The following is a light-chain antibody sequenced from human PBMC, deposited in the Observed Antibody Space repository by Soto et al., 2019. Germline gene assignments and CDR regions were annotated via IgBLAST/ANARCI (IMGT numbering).Light chain of an antibody. Sequence: DIQMTQSPSSLSASVGDRVTITCRASQSIYSSLNWYHQKPGKAPKLLIYAASNLQSGVPSRFSGSGSGTDFTLRISSLQPEDFATYYCQQSYSAPYTFGQGTKLES. J-gene: IGKJ2*01. CDR1: QSIYSS. CDR3: QQSYSAPYT. V-gene: IGKV1-39*01. CDR2: AAS.